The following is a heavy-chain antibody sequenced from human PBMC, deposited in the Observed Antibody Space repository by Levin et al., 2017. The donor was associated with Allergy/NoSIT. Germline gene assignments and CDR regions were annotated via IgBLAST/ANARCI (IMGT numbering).Heavy chain of an antibody. V-gene: IGHV3-23*01. CDR1: GFTFSSYA. CDR2: ISGSGGST. J-gene: IGHJ1*01. D-gene: IGHD3-10*01. CDR3: AKDYLNYYGSGSYLRPEYFQH. Sequence: PGGSLRLSCAASGFTFSSYAMSWVRQAPGKGLEWVSAISGSGGSTYYADSVKGRFTISRDNSKNTLYLQMNSLRAEDTAVYYCAKDYLNYYGSGSYLRPEYFQHWGQGTLVTVSS.